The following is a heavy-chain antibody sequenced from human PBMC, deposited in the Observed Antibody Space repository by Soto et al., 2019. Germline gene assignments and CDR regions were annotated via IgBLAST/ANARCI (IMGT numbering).Heavy chain of an antibody. CDR1: GFTFSSFW. D-gene: IGHD1-20*01. CDR2: IKQDGSQR. J-gene: IGHJ3*02. Sequence: PGGSLRLSCAASGFTFSSFWMSWVRQAPGKGLEWVANIKQDGSQRYYVDSVKGRFTISRDNAKNSLYLQMNSLRAEDTAVYYCAREITYHHAFDIWGQGTMVTV. V-gene: IGHV3-7*01. CDR3: AREITYHHAFDI.